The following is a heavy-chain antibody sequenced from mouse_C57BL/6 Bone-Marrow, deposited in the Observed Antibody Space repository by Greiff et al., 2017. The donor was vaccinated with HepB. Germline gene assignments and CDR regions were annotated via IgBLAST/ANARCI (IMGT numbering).Heavy chain of an antibody. CDR3: TRGDYGSRYWYFDV. Sequence: QVQLQQSGAELVRPGASVTLSCKASGYTFTDYEMHWVKQTPVHGLEWIGAIDPETGGTAYNQKVKGKAILTADKSSSTAYMELRSLTSEDSAVYYCTRGDYGSRYWYFDVWGTGTTVTVSS. CDR1: GYTFTDYE. D-gene: IGHD1-1*01. V-gene: IGHV1-15*01. J-gene: IGHJ1*03. CDR2: IDPETGGT.